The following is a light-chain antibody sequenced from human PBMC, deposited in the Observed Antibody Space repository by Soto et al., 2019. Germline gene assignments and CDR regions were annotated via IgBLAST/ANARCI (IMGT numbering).Light chain of an antibody. Sequence: IQMTQSPSSLSASVGDRVTITCRAGQDINIYLAWYQQKPGKVPKLLISPASTLQSGVPSRFSGSGSGTDFTLTISSMQPEDVATYYCQKYDGDPLTFGGGNTVEIK. CDR2: PAS. V-gene: IGKV1-27*01. J-gene: IGKJ4*01. CDR1: QDINIY. CDR3: QKYDGDPLT.